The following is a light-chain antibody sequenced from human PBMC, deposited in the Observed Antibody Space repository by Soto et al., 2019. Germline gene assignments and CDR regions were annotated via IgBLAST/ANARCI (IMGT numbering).Light chain of an antibody. CDR1: QSVSSK. V-gene: IGKV3-15*01. CDR2: GVS. J-gene: IGKJ4*01. CDR3: QQYSAWPLT. Sequence: EVVMTQSPATLSVSPGGRATLSCRTSQSVSSKFLAWYQQKPGQAPRLLIYGVSIRATGIPARFSGSGSGTEFTLTISSLQSEDFAVYYCQQYSAWPLTFGGGTKVEI.